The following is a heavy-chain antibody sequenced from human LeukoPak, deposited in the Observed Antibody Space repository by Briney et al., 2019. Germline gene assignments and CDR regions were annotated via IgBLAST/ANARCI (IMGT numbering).Heavy chain of an antibody. D-gene: IGHD3-22*01. CDR2: INHSGST. J-gene: IGHJ3*02. Sequence: SETLSLTCAVYGGSFSGYYWSWIRQPPGKGLEWIGEINHSGSTNYNPSLKSRVTISVDTSKNQFSLKLSSVTAADTAVYYCASPLYDSSGYSLDAFDIWGQGTMVTVSS. V-gene: IGHV4-34*01. CDR1: GGSFSGYY. CDR3: ASPLYDSSGYSLDAFDI.